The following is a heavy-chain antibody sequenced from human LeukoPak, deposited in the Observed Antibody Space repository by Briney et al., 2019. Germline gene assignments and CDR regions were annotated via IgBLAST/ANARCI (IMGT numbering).Heavy chain of an antibody. Sequence: LETLSLTCAVYGGSFSGYYWSWIRQPPGKGLEWIGEINHSGSTNYNPSLKSRVTISVDTSKNQFSLKLSSVTAADTAVYYCARDLSVVATTDSFDYWGPGTLVTVSS. J-gene: IGHJ4*02. CDR1: GGSFSGYY. CDR3: ARDLSVVATTDSFDY. CDR2: INHSGST. V-gene: IGHV4-34*01. D-gene: IGHD5-12*01.